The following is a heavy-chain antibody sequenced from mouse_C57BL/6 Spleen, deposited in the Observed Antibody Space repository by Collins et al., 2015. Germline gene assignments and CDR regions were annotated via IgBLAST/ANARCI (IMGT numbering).Heavy chain of an antibody. Sequence: EVQLQQSGPELVKPGASVKISCKASGYTFTDYYMNWVKQSHGKSLEWIGDINPNNGGTSYNQKFKGKATLTVDKSSSTAYMELRSLTSEDSAVYYCARRGNYVALDYWGQGTTLTVSS. CDR1: GYTFTDYY. D-gene: IGHD2-1*01. J-gene: IGHJ2*01. CDR2: INPNNGGT. CDR3: ARRGNYVALDY. V-gene: IGHV1-26*01.